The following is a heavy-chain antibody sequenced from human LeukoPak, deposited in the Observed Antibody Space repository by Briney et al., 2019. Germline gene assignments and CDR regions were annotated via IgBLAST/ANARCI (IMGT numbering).Heavy chain of an antibody. CDR2: INPGGTEK. CDR3: SMYSNHGF. Sequence: PGGSLRLSCAASGFTFSNNWMNWVRQAPGKGLEWVGNINPGGTEKYYVDSVTGRFTISRDNAKNSLYLQMNSLRVEDTAVYYCSMYSNHGFWGQGTLVTVSS. J-gene: IGHJ4*02. D-gene: IGHD4-11*01. CDR1: GFTFSNNW. V-gene: IGHV3-7*01.